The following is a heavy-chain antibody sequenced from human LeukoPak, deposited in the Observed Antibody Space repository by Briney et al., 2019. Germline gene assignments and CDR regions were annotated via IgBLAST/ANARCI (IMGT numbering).Heavy chain of an antibody. V-gene: IGHV1-2*02. J-gene: IGHJ4*02. Sequence: ASVRVSCKASGYTFTAYYIHWVRQAPGQGLEWLGWINPNSGDTNFAQKFQGRVTMTRDTSITTAYMELSRLKSDDTAVYYCAGGLMSAVRVGYFDYWGQGTLVTVSS. CDR3: AGGLMSAVRVGYFDY. CDR1: GYTFTAYY. CDR2: INPNSGDT. D-gene: IGHD2-8*01.